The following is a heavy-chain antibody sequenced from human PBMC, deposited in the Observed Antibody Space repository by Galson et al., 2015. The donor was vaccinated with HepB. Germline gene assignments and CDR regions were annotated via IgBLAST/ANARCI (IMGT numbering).Heavy chain of an antibody. D-gene: IGHD3-22*01. Sequence: SLRLSCAASGFTFSNYAMHWVRQAPGKGLEYVSAISSNGGGTYYADSVKGRFTISRDNSKNTLYLQMGSLRAEDMAVYYCARGKYYYDSSGVLDYWGQGTLVTVSS. CDR3: ARGKYYYDSSGVLDY. CDR1: GFTFSNYA. J-gene: IGHJ4*02. V-gene: IGHV3-64*02. CDR2: ISSNGGGT.